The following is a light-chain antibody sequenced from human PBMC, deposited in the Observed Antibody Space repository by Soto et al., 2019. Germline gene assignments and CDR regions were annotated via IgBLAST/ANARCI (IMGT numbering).Light chain of an antibody. Sequence: QSVLTQPASVTGSPGQSITISCTGTSSDVGLYDYVSWYQQYPGKVPKLIIYEVSNRPSGISDRFSGSKSGNTASLTISRLQSEDEADYYCCSYTGSDTYVFGTGTKVTVL. CDR2: EVS. CDR3: CSYTGSDTYV. J-gene: IGLJ1*01. V-gene: IGLV2-14*01. CDR1: SSDVGLYDY.